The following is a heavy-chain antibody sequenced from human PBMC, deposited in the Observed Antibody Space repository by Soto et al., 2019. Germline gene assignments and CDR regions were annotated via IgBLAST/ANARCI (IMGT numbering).Heavy chain of an antibody. CDR1: GVSISSDY. CDR2: TSHPGTT. CDR3: ARGPPWMDAFDI. V-gene: IGHV4-59*01. Sequence: QVQLQESGPGLVKPSETLSLTCTVSGVSISSDYWTWIRQSPGKGLEWIAYTSHPGTTAFNPPLKSRVPLSLYASEDQFPLKMSSVAAADTAVYYCARGPPWMDAFDIWGQGTKVTVS. D-gene: IGHD5-12*01. J-gene: IGHJ3*02.